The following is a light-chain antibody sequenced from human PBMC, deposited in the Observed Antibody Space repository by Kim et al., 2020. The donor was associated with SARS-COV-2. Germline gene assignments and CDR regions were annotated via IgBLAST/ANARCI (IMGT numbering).Light chain of an antibody. CDR2: AAS. CDR1: QSVSTY. J-gene: IGKJ1*01. V-gene: IGKV1-39*01. Sequence: DIQMTQSPCSLSASVGDRVTITCRASQSVSTYLNWYQQKPGTAPNLLIYAASTLQGGVPSRFSGSGSGTDFTLTISSLQPEDFATYYCQQSYSTPQTFGQGTKVDIK. CDR3: QQSYSTPQT.